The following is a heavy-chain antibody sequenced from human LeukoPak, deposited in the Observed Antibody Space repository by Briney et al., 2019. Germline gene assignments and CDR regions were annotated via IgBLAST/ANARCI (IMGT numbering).Heavy chain of an antibody. V-gene: IGHV3-33*01. CDR1: GFTFSSYG. Sequence: GGSLRLSCAASGFTFSSYGMHWVRQAPGKGLEGVAVIWYDGSNKYYADSVKGRFTISRDNSKNTLYLQMNSLRAEDTAVYYCARDREDGVYYYYYYMDVWGKGTTVTVSS. CDR2: IWYDGSNK. CDR3: ARDREDGVYYYYYYMDV. D-gene: IGHD2-8*01. J-gene: IGHJ6*03.